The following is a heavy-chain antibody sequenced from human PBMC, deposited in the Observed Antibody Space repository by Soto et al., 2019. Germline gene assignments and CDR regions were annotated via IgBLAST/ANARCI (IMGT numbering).Heavy chain of an antibody. Sequence: EVQLVESGGGLVQPGGSLRLSCAASGFTVSSNYMSWVRQAPGKGLEWVSVIYSGGSTYYADSVKGRFTISRHNSKNTFYIQMDGRRAGTTAVYYWGKHKKKTTVTTPIPFDIWGKGTMFPFSS. CDR1: GFTVSSNY. CDR3: GKHKKKTTVTTPIPFDI. J-gene: IGHJ3*02. D-gene: IGHD4-17*01. CDR2: IYSGGST. V-gene: IGHV3-53*04.